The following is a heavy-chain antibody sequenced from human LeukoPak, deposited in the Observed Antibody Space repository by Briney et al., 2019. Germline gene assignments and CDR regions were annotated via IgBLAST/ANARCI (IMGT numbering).Heavy chain of an antibody. CDR2: ISGSGGST. J-gene: IGHJ3*02. CDR3: AKAPWDDFWSGYVNGAFDI. CDR1: GFTFSSYA. Sequence: GGSLRLSCAASGFTFSSYAMSWVRQAPGKGLEWVSAISGSGGSTYYADSVKGRFTISRDNSKNTLYLQMNSLRAEDTAVYYCAKAPWDDFWSGYVNGAFDIWGQGTMVTVSS. D-gene: IGHD3-3*01. V-gene: IGHV3-23*01.